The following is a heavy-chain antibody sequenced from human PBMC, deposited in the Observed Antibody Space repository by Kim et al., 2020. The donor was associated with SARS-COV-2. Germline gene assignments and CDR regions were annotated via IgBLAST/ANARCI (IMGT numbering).Heavy chain of an antibody. V-gene: IGHV3-15*01. D-gene: IGHD5-12*01. J-gene: IGHJ6*01. CDR1: GFTFSNSC. CDR3: TTYGYIGYNTTDYYY. CDR2: INSKTDCGTT. Sequence: GGSLRLSCAASGFTFSNSCMSWIRQAPGKGLEWVSCINSKTDCGTTDYSAPVKFTFTIERDHTKNTLYLQIKSLKTKDTADDYCTTYGYIGYNTTDYYY.